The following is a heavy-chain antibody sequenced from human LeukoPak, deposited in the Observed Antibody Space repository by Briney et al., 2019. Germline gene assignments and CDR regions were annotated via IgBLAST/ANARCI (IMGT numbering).Heavy chain of an antibody. D-gene: IGHD3-9*01. Sequence: PGRSLRLSCTASGFIFSSYGMNWVRQAPGKGPEWVAVIWDDGTKKTYADSVKGRFTISRDNSKNTLYLQMNSLRAEDTAVYYCARGHFDDSYFDYWGQGTLVTVSS. V-gene: IGHV3-33*01. CDR3: ARGHFDDSYFDY. J-gene: IGHJ4*02. CDR1: GFIFSSYG. CDR2: IWDDGTKK.